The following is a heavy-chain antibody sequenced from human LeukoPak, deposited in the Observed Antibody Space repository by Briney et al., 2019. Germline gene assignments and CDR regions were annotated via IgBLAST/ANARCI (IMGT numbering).Heavy chain of an antibody. J-gene: IGHJ4*02. D-gene: IGHD3-10*01. CDR1: GYSFTNYW. Sequence: GESLKISCKGSGYSFTNYWIGWVRQMPGKGLEWMGIIYPDDSDTRYSPSFQGQVTISADKSISTAYLQWSSLKASDTAMYYCARQGRYYGSGSYYYIDYWGQGTLVTVSS. CDR3: ARQGRYYGSGSYYYIDY. V-gene: IGHV5-51*01. CDR2: IYPDDSDT.